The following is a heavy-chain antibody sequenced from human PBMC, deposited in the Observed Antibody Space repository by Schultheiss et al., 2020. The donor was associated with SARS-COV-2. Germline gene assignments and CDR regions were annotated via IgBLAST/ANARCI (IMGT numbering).Heavy chain of an antibody. CDR2: TYYRSKWYN. Sequence: SQTLSLTCAISGDSVSSNSAAWNWIRQSPSRGLEWLGRTYYRSKWYNDYAVSVKSRITINPDTSKNQFSLQLDSVTPEDTAVYYCARDRGTYSSSSNYGMDVWGQGTTVTVSS. V-gene: IGHV6-1*01. J-gene: IGHJ6*02. D-gene: IGHD6-6*01. CDR3: ARDRGTYSSSSNYGMDV. CDR1: GDSVSSNSAA.